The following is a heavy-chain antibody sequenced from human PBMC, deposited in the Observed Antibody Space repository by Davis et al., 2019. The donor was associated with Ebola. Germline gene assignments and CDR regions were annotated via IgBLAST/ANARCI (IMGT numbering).Heavy chain of an antibody. J-gene: IGHJ6*02. D-gene: IGHD3-16*01. Sequence: HSQTLSLTCAISGDSVFSGGWNWIRQSPSRGLEWLGRTYYNSKWYNDYALSVKSRIAVNPDTSRNQFSLQLNSVTPEDTAVYYCVRGWGRSGLDVWGQGTTVTVSS. CDR3: VRGWGRSGLDV. CDR1: GDSVFSGG. CDR2: TYYNSKWYN. V-gene: IGHV6-1*01.